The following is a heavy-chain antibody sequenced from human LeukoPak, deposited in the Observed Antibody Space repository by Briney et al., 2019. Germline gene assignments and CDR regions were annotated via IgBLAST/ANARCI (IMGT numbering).Heavy chain of an antibody. J-gene: IGHJ4*02. CDR3: AREYTLYRSGWFLDY. Sequence: PSETQSLTCTVSGGSISSYYWSWIRQPPGKGLEWIGYIYYSGSTNYNPSLKSRATISIDASKNQFSLKLSSVTAADMAVYYCAREYTLYRSGWFLDYWGQGTVVTVSS. V-gene: IGHV4-59*12. D-gene: IGHD6-19*01. CDR2: IYYSGST. CDR1: GGSISSYY.